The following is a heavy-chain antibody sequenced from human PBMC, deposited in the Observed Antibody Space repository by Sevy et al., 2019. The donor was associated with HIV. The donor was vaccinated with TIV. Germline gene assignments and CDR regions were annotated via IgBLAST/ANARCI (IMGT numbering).Heavy chain of an antibody. Sequence: GGSLRLSCTASGFTFSSYEMNWVRQAPGKGLEWVSYITLSGSTFYYADSVKGRFTISRDNAKNSLYLQMNSLRAEDTAVYYCARDRQGITVAGTAIDYWGQGTLVTVSS. D-gene: IGHD6-19*01. CDR1: GFTFSSYE. CDR2: ITLSGSTF. V-gene: IGHV3-48*03. J-gene: IGHJ4*02. CDR3: ARDRQGITVAGTAIDY.